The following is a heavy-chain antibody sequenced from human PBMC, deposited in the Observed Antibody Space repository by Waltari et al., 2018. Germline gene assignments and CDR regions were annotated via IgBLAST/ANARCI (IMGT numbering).Heavy chain of an antibody. CDR2: IIPILEIA. Sequence: QVQLVQSGAEVKKPGSSVKVSCKASGGTFSNHGISWGRQAPGQGPEWMGGIIPILEIANYAQNFQGRVTISADESTSTAYMELSSLRSDDTALYYCATSLHVTGTTAAFDIWGQGTMVTVSS. CDR1: GGTFSNHG. D-gene: IGHD1-20*01. CDR3: ATSLHVTGTTAAFDI. V-gene: IGHV1-69*04. J-gene: IGHJ3*02.